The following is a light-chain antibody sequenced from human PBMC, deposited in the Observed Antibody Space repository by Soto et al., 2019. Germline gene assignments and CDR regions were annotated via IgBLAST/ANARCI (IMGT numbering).Light chain of an antibody. J-gene: IGKJ4*01. CDR2: GAS. CDR1: QSVSSN. Sequence: IGLTQSPATLSVSPGERATLSCRASQSVSSNLAWHQQRPGQAPRLLIYGASTRATGVPARFSGGGSGTEFTLTITSLQSEDFAVYCCQQYNNWPFTFGGGTKVDIK. CDR3: QQYNNWPFT. V-gene: IGKV3D-15*01.